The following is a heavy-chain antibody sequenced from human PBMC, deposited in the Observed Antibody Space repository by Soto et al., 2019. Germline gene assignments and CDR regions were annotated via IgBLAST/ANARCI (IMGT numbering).Heavy chain of an antibody. J-gene: IGHJ4*02. CDR2: IYYSGST. CDR1: GGSISSNSYY. Sequence: NPSETLSLTCTVSGGSISSNSYYWGWIRQPPGKGLEWIGSIYYSGSTYYNLSLKSRVTISVDTSKNQFSLKLSSVTAADTAVYYCAAGGPYYFDYWGQGTLVTVSS. V-gene: IGHV4-39*01. CDR3: AAGGPYYFDY.